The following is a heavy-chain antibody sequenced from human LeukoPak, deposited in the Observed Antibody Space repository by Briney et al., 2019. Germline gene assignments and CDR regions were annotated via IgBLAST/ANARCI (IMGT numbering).Heavy chain of an antibody. J-gene: IGHJ4*02. CDR2: IYYSGST. CDR3: TRWNTVVTSLDY. Sequence: SETLSLTCTVSGGSISHYYWSWIRQPPGKGLEWIGYIYYSGSTNYNPSLKSRVTISVDTSKNQFSLKLSSVTAADTAVYYCTRWNTVVTSLDYWGQGTLVTVSS. D-gene: IGHD4-23*01. CDR1: GGSISHYY. V-gene: IGHV4-59*08.